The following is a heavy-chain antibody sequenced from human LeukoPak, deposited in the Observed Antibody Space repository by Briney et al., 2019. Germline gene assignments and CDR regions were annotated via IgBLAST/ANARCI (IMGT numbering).Heavy chain of an antibody. CDR1: GYIFTSSD. J-gene: IGHJ4*02. D-gene: IGHD3-10*01. V-gene: IGHV1-8*03. CDR3: ARARGSGSYSGPYYFDY. CDR2: MNPNSGNT. Sequence: ASVKVSCKASGYIFTSSDINWVRQATGQGRDWMGWMNPNSGNTGYAQKFQGRVTITRNTSISTAYMELSSLRSEDAAVYYCARARGSGSYSGPYYFDYWGQGTLVTVSS.